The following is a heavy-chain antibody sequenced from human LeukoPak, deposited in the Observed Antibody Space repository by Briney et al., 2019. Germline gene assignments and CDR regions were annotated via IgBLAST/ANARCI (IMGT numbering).Heavy chain of an antibody. J-gene: IGHJ3*02. CDR2: IKQDGSEK. CDR1: GFTFNIYS. D-gene: IGHD1-14*01. Sequence: GGSLRLSCVASGFTFNIYSMNWVRQAPGKGLEWVANIKQDGSEKYYVDSVKGRFTISRDNAKTSLYLQMNSLRAEDTAVYYCARDVLAAGATGTFDIWGQGTMVTVSS. CDR3: ARDVLAAGATGTFDI. V-gene: IGHV3-7*03.